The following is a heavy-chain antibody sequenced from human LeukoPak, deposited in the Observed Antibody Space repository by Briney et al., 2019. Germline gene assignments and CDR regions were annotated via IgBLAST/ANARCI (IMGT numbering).Heavy chain of an antibody. V-gene: IGHV3-53*04. CDR3: ARDSSRLYEFDY. CDR2: IYSGGST. CDR1: GLTFSSNY. D-gene: IGHD2-8*01. Sequence: GGSLRLSCAASGLTFSSNYMSWVRQAPGKGLEWVSVIYSGGSTYYADSVKGRFTISRHNSKNTLYLQMNSLRAEDTAVYYCARDSSRLYEFDYWGQGTLVTVSS. J-gene: IGHJ4*02.